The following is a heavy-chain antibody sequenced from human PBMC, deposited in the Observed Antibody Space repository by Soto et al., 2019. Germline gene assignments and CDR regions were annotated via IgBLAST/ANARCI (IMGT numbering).Heavy chain of an antibody. CDR2: VSIGGST. V-gene: IGHV3-23*01. CDR1: GFTFSSYA. Sequence: PVGSLRLSCAASGFTFSSYAMGWVRQGPGKGLEWVAVVSIGGSTHYADSVRGRFTISRDSSKNTLSLQMNSLTAEDTAVYFCAKRRGAGGHFDYWGQGALVTVSS. D-gene: IGHD2-15*01. CDR3: AKRRGAGGHFDY. J-gene: IGHJ4*02.